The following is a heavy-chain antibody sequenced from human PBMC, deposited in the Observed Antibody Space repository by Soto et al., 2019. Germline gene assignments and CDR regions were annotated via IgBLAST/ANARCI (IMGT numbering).Heavy chain of an antibody. J-gene: IGHJ6*03. Sequence: ASVKVSCKASGYTFTSYYMHWVRQAPGQGLEWMGIINPSGGSTSYAQKFQGRVTMTRDTSTSTVYMELSSLRSEDTAVYYCARAPPKRITILAVAISRYYYSYMDVWGKGTTVTVS. CDR1: GYTFTSYY. CDR2: INPSGGST. CDR3: ARAPPKRITILAVAISRYYYSYMDV. D-gene: IGHD3-3*01. V-gene: IGHV1-46*03.